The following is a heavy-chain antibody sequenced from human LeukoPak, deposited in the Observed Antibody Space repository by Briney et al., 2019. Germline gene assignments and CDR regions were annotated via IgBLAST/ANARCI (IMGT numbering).Heavy chain of an antibody. Sequence: PGGSLRLSCAASGFTFSSYAMHWVRQAPGKGLEWVAVISYDGSNKYYADSVKGRFTISRDNSKNTLYLQMNSLRAEDTAVYYCARDGQDILTGYSYYYYMDVWGKGTTVTVSS. CDR1: GFTFSSYA. CDR2: ISYDGSNK. V-gene: IGHV3-30*04. CDR3: ARDGQDILTGYSYYYYMDV. J-gene: IGHJ6*03. D-gene: IGHD3-9*01.